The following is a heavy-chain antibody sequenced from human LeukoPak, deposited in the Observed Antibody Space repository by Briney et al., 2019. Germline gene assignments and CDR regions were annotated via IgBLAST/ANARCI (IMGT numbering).Heavy chain of an antibody. CDR2: ISGSGGST. CDR1: GFTFSSYA. CDR3: ARGGGQQLTFDY. Sequence: PGGSLRFSCAASGFTFSSYAMSWVRQAPGKGLEWVSAISGSGGSTYYADSVKGRFTISRDNSKNTLYLQMNSLRAEDTAVYYCARGGGQQLTFDYWGQGTLVTVSS. J-gene: IGHJ4*02. D-gene: IGHD6-13*01. V-gene: IGHV3-23*01.